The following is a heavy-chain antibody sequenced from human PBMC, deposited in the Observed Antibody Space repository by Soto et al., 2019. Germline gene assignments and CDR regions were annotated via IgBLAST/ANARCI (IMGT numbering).Heavy chain of an antibody. D-gene: IGHD4-17*01. CDR2: IYYSGST. CDR1: GGSISSYY. V-gene: IGHV4-59*01. CDR3: ARVIDYGDYGGLGYYFDY. Sequence: TSETLSLTCTVSGGSISSYYWSWIRQPPGKGLEWIGYIYYSGSTNYNPSLKSRVTISVDTSKNQFSLKLSSVTAADTAVYYCARVIDYGDYGGLGYYFDYWGQGTLVTVSS. J-gene: IGHJ4*02.